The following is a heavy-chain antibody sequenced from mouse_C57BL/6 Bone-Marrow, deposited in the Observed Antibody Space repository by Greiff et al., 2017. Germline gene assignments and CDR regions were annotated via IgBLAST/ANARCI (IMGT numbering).Heavy chain of an antibody. J-gene: IGHJ2*01. D-gene: IGHD2-3*01. CDR2: IRNKANGYTT. Sequence: EVKLVESGGGLVQPGGSLSLSCAASGFTFTDYYMSWVRQPPGKALEWLGFIRNKANGYTTEYSASVKGRFTISRDNSQSILYLQMMALRAEDSATYYCASYGYYVGYFDYWGQGTTLTVSS. CDR3: ASYGYYVGYFDY. V-gene: IGHV7-3*01. CDR1: GFTFTDYY.